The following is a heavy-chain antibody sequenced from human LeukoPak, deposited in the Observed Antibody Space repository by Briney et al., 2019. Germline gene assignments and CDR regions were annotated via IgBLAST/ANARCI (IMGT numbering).Heavy chain of an antibody. V-gene: IGHV4-39*01. D-gene: IGHD3-10*01. Sequence: SETLSPTCTVSGGAVSSSSTYWGWIRQPPGKGLEWIGSIYYGGSINYNPSLKSRVTISVVTSKNQVSLKLGSVTAADTAVYYCARSPVYYGSVRTCWYFDLWGRGTLVTVSS. J-gene: IGHJ2*01. CDR2: IYYGGSI. CDR1: GGAVSSSSTY. CDR3: ARSPVYYGSVRTCWYFDL.